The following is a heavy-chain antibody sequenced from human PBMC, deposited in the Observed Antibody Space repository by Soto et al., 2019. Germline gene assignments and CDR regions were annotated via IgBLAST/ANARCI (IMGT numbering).Heavy chain of an antibody. J-gene: IGHJ6*02. D-gene: IGHD3-10*01. V-gene: IGHV1-69*13. CDR2: IIPIFGTA. CDR1: GVTFSSYA. CDR3: ANGSGSYYNGYYYYGMDV. Sequence: SVKVSCKASGVTFSSYAISWVRQAPGQGLEWMGGIIPIFGTANYAQKFQGRVTITADESTSTAYMELSSLRSEDTAVYYCANGSGSYYNGYYYYGMDVWGQGTTVTVSS.